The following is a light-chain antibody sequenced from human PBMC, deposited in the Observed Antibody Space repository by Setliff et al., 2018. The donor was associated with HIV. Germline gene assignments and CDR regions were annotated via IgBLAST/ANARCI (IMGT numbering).Light chain of an antibody. J-gene: IGLJ1*01. CDR2: DVS. CDR1: SSDVGGYNY. Sequence: SVLTQPRSVSGSPGQSVTISCTGTSSDVGGYNYVSWYHQHPGKAPKLMISDVSKRPSGVPDRFSGSKSGNTASLTISGLQAEDEADYYCCSYAGNAYVFGAGTKVTVL. V-gene: IGLV2-11*01. CDR3: CSYAGNAYV.